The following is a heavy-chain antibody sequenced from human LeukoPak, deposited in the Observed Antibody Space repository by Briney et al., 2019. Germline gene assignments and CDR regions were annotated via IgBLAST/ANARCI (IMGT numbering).Heavy chain of an antibody. CDR3: ARSRITMVRGVIRGSYFDY. V-gene: IGHV1-46*01. D-gene: IGHD3-10*01. J-gene: IGHJ4*02. CDR2: INPSGGST. CDR1: GYTFTSYY. Sequence: PGASVKVSCKASGYTFTSYYMHWVRQAPGQGLEWMGIINPSGGSTSYAQKFQGRVTMTRDTSTSTVYMELSSLRSEDTAAYYCARSRITMVRGVIRGSYFDYWGQGTLVTVSS.